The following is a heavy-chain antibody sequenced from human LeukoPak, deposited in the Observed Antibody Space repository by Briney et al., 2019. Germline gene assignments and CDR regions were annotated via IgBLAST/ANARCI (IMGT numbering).Heavy chain of an antibody. J-gene: IGHJ4*02. Sequence: GGSLRLSCAASGFTFSSYGMSWVRQAPGKGLEWVSGISGSGGDGSTYYADSVKGRFTISRDNSKNTLYLQMNSLRAEDTAVYYCAKYSHDSSGSYDYWGQGTLVTVSS. CDR1: GFTFSSYG. D-gene: IGHD3-22*01. V-gene: IGHV3-23*01. CDR2: ISGSGGDGST. CDR3: AKYSHDSSGSYDY.